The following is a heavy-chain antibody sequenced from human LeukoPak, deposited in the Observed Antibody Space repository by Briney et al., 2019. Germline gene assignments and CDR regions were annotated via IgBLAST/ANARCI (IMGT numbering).Heavy chain of an antibody. CDR2: VYYTGST. CDR3: ARISAGRYGMDV. J-gene: IGHJ6*02. D-gene: IGHD6-6*01. Sequence: SQTLSLTCTVSGGSFTSGGYYWSWIRQHPGKGLEWIGYVYYTGSTYYNPSLKSRVTISPDTSKNQFSLKVTSVTAADTAVYYCARISAGRYGMDVWGQGTTVTVSS. CDR1: GGSFTSGGYY. V-gene: IGHV4-31*03.